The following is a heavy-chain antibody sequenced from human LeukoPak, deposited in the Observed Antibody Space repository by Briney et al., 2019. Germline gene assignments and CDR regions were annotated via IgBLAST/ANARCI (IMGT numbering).Heavy chain of an antibody. V-gene: IGHV1-18*01. CDR2: LSTDNGDT. Sequence: ASVKVSCKASAYTFTRYGISWVRQAPGQGLEWMGWLSTDNGDTSYAQKFQGRVTMTTDASTTTAHMELRSLTSDDTAIYYCARHGGIGPKRDYFDYWGPGTLVTVSS. CDR3: ARHGGIGPKRDYFDY. D-gene: IGHD3-16*01. CDR1: AYTFTRYG. J-gene: IGHJ4*02.